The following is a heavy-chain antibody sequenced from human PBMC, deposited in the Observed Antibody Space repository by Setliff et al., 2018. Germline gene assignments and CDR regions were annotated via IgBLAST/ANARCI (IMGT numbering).Heavy chain of an antibody. CDR3: ARDEGSSYFYGMDV. Sequence: PSETLSLTCTVSGGSISSQDWSWIRQPPGKGLEWIGYVYSSGITNYNPSLKSRVTMSVDTSKNQFSLKLSSVTAADTAVYYCARDEGSSYFYGMDVWGQGTTVTVSS. V-gene: IGHV4-59*11. CDR2: VYSSGIT. D-gene: IGHD6-13*01. CDR1: GGSISSQD. J-gene: IGHJ6*02.